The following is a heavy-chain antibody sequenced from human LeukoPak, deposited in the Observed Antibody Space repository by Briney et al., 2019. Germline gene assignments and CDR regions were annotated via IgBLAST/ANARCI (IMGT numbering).Heavy chain of an antibody. CDR1: GGSVSSGSYY. D-gene: IGHD6-6*01. Sequence: PSETLSLTCTVSGGSVSSGSYYWSWIRQPPGKGLEWIGYIYYSGSTNYNPSLKSRVTISVDTSKNQFSLKLSSVTAADTAVYYCARRGSSRRYFDLWGRGTLVTVSS. V-gene: IGHV4-61*01. CDR3: ARRGSSRRYFDL. CDR2: IYYSGST. J-gene: IGHJ2*01.